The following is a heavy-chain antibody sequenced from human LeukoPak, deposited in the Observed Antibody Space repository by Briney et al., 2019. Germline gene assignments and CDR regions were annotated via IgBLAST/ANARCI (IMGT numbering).Heavy chain of an antibody. CDR2: ISWNSGSI. J-gene: IGHJ6*02. V-gene: IGHV3-9*01. CDR1: GFTFDVYA. Sequence: PGGSLRLSCAASGFTFDVYAMHWVRQAPGRGRGWVSGISWNSGSIGYADSVKGRFTISRDNAKNSLYLQMNSLRAEDTAVYYCAREAGSNGMDVWGQGTTVTVSS. D-gene: IGHD6-13*01. CDR3: AREAGSNGMDV.